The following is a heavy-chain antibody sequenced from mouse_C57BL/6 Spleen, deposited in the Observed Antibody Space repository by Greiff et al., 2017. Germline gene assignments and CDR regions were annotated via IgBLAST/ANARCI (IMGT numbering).Heavy chain of an antibody. CDR3: AAEDTKNY. V-gene: IGHV1-55*01. J-gene: IGHJ2*01. CDR2: IYPGSGST. Sequence: QVQLQQPGAELVKPGASVTMSCKASGYTFTSYWITWVKQTPGQGLEWIGDIYPGSGSTTYNETFKSQATLTVDTSSSTAYMQLSSLTSEDAAGYNCAAEDTKNYWGQGTTLTVAS. CDR1: GYTFTSYW. D-gene: IGHD1-1*01.